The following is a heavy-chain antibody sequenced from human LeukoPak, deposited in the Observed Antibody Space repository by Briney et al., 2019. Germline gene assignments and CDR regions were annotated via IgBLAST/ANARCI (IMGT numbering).Heavy chain of an antibody. CDR3: AKGYVLRYFDWLNYFDY. CDR1: GFTFSSYA. J-gene: IGHJ4*02. V-gene: IGHV3-23*01. D-gene: IGHD3-9*01. CDR2: ISGSGGST. Sequence: GGSLRLSCAASGFTFSSYAMSWVRQAPGKGLEWVSAISGSGGSTYYADSVRGRFTISRDNSKNTLYLQMNSLRAEDTAVYYCAKGYVLRYFDWLNYFDYWGQGTLVTVSS.